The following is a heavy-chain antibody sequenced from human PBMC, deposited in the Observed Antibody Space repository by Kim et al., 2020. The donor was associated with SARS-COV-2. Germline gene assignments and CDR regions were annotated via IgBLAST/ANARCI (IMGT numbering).Heavy chain of an antibody. CDR3: ARVPYCSGGSCYSGALEFDP. V-gene: IGHV1-46*01. CDR2: INPSGGST. CDR1: GYTFTSYY. J-gene: IGHJ5*02. Sequence: ASVKVSCKASGYTFTSYYMHWVRQAPGQGLEWMGIINPSGGSTSYAQKFQGRVTMTRDTSTSTVYMELSSLRSEDTAVYYCARVPYCSGGSCYSGALEFDPWGQGTLVTVSS. D-gene: IGHD2-15*01.